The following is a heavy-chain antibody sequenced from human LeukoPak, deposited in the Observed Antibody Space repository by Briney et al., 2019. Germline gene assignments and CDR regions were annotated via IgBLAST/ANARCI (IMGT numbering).Heavy chain of an antibody. CDR1: GFTFSNYA. CDR2: ISGGGGST. D-gene: IGHD5-18*01. J-gene: IGHJ4*02. Sequence: GGSLTLSCAASGFTFSNYAMGWVRQPPGEGLEWVSGISGGGGSTYHADSVKGRFTISRDNSKNTLYLQMSSLRAEDTAIYYCAKDVRGYTYGYVDYWGQGTLVTVSS. CDR3: AKDVRGYTYGYVDY. V-gene: IGHV3-23*01.